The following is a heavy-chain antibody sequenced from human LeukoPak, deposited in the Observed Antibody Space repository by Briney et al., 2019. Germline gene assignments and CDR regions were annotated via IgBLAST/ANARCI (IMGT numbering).Heavy chain of an antibody. V-gene: IGHV4-61*09. CDR3: ARGALLWFGAKMEYYFDY. CDR2: IHTSGNT. CDR1: GGSISSGSYC. J-gene: IGHJ4*02. D-gene: IGHD3-10*01. Sequence: SETLSLTCTVSGGSISSGSYCWSWIRQPAGKGLEWIGHIHTSGNTNYNPSLKSRVTISVDTSKNQFSLSLRSVTAADTAVYYCARGALLWFGAKMEYYFDYWGQGTPLTVSS.